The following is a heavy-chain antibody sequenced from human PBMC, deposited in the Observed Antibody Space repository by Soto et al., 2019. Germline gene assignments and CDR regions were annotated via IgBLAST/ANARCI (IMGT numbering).Heavy chain of an antibody. V-gene: IGHV1-46*03. D-gene: IGHD3-22*01. CDR3: ARDLPITMIVVVPYGMDV. Sequence: ASVKVSCKASGYTFTSYYMHWVRQAPGQGLEWMGIINPSGGSTSYAQKFQGRVTMTRDTSTSTVYMELSSLRSEDTAVYYCARDLPITMIVVVPYGMDVWGQGTTVTVSS. CDR1: GYTFTSYY. CDR2: INPSGGST. J-gene: IGHJ6*02.